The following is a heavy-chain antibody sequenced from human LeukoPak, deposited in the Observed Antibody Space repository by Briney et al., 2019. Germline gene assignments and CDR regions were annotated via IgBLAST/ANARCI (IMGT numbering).Heavy chain of an antibody. J-gene: IGHJ5*02. CDR2: SYYSGST. D-gene: IGHD3-10*01. Sequence: SETLSLTCTVSGGSISSGGYYWGWIRQHPGKGLEWHGYSYYSGSTYYNPSLKSRVTISVDTSKTQFSLKLSSVTAADTAVYYCARSYGSGSYYNPNWFDPWGQGTLVTVSA. CDR3: ARSYGSGSYYNPNWFDP. CDR1: GGSISSGGYY. V-gene: IGHV4-31*03.